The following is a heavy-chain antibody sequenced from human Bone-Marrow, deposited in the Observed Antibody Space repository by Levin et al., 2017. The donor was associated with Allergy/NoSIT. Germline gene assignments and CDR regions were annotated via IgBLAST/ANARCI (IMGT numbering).Heavy chain of an antibody. Sequence: GGSLRLSCVVSGFTFSDYSIYWVRQAPGKGLEWISSISSDSGDLYYADSVKGRFTISRDNAKNSLNLQVSSLRAEDTAVYHCVRGIIGDVRVAHKEAFDVWGQGTMVTVSS. CDR1: GFTFSDYS. V-gene: IGHV3-21*01. J-gene: IGHJ3*01. D-gene: IGHD2/OR15-2a*01. CDR2: ISSDSGDL. CDR3: VRGIIGDVRVAHKEAFDV.